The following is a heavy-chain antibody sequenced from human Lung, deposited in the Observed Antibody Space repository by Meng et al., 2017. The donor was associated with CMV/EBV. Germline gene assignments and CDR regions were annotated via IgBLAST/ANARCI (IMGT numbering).Heavy chain of an antibody. J-gene: IGHJ4*02. V-gene: IGHV3-30-3*01. CDR3: ARESNYNVLDY. CDR1: GFTVGSFA. CDR2: ISYDGDNK. D-gene: IGHD1-7*01. Sequence: SXAASGFTVGSFAMDWVRQAPGEGLEWVASISYDGDNKHYADSVKGRFTISRDNSKNTLYLQMRSLRVEDTAVYYCARESNYNVLDYWGQGSRVTVAS.